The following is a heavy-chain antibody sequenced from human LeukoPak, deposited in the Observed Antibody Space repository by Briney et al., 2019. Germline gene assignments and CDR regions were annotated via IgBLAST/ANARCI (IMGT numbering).Heavy chain of an antibody. CDR1: GGSISSYY. CDR2: IYTSGST. D-gene: IGHD3-3*01. Sequence: SETLSLTCTVSGGSISSYYWSWIRQPPGKGPEWIGYIYTSGSTNYNPSLKSRVTISVDTSKNQFSLKLSSVTAADTAVYYCARHSSYYDFWSGYYTYYYYMDVWGKGTTVTVSS. J-gene: IGHJ6*03. CDR3: ARHSSYYDFWSGYYTYYYYMDV. V-gene: IGHV4-4*09.